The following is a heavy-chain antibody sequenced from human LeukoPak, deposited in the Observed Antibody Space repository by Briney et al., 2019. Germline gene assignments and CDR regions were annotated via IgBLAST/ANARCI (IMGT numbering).Heavy chain of an antibody. J-gene: IGHJ4*02. V-gene: IGHV1-2*06. CDR1: GYTFTGYY. D-gene: IGHD1-26*01. CDR2: INPNSGGT. CDR3: ARFNSGSYYRLSDY. Sequence: ASVKVSCKASGYTFTGYYMHWGRQAPGQGLEWMGRINPNSGGTNYAQKFQGRVTMTRDTSISTAYMELSRLRSDDTAVYYCARFNSGSYYRLSDYWGQGTLVTVSS.